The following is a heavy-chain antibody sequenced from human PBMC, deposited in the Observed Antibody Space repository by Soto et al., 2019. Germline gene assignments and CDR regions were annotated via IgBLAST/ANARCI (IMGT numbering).Heavy chain of an antibody. CDR2: ISGSGGST. CDR3: AKPNIVVVPAALDY. Sequence: GGSLRLSCAASGFTFSSYAMSWVRQSPGKGLEWVSAISGSGGSTYYADSVKGRFTISRDNSKNTLYLQMNSLRAEDTAVYYCAKPNIVVVPAALDYWGQGTLVTVSS. CDR1: GFTFSSYA. D-gene: IGHD2-2*01. V-gene: IGHV3-23*01. J-gene: IGHJ4*02.